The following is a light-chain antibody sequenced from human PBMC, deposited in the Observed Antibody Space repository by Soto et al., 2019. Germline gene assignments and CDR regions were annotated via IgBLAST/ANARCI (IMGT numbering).Light chain of an antibody. CDR3: QQYDVYST. CDR1: RSISSW. Sequence: DIQMTQSPSTLSASVGGTVTITCRASRSISSWLAWYQQKPGIAPKLLIYKASTLRSGVPSRFSGSGYGTEFTLTFSRLQPEDSATYYCQQYDVYSTYGQGTKVDIK. J-gene: IGKJ1*01. CDR2: KAS. V-gene: IGKV1-5*03.